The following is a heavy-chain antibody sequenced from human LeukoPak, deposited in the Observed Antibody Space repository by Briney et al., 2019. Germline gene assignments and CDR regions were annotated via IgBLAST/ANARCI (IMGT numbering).Heavy chain of an antibody. V-gene: IGHV3-7*01. Sequence: PGGSLRLSCGASGFIFSNFWLSWVRQAPGKGLEWLANIKPDESEKYYGDAVKGRFPISRDNAKNSVYLQMNSLRADDTAVYYCVTHEVTIITRSTFDYWGQGTLVTVSS. CDR2: IKPDESEK. J-gene: IGHJ4*02. CDR1: GFIFSNFW. D-gene: IGHD3-16*02. CDR3: VTHEVTIITRSTFDY.